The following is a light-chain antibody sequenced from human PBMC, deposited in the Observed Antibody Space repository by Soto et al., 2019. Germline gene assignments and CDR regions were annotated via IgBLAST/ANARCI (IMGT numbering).Light chain of an antibody. CDR3: QQFGSAPRT. J-gene: IGKJ1*01. CDR1: QTLSSNF. Sequence: EIVLTQSPGTLSLSPGERVTLSCRASQTLSSNFLAWYQQRPGQAPSLLIYGAANRATGVPDRFSGGGSGTDFTLTISRLEPEDFAVYYCQQFGSAPRTFGQGTNVEIK. CDR2: GAA. V-gene: IGKV3-20*01.